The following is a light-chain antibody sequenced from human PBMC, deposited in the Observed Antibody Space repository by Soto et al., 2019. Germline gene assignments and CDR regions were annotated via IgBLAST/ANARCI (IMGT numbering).Light chain of an antibody. CDR2: EVS. J-gene: IGLJ1*01. Sequence: QSVLTQPASVSGSPGQSITISCTGTSSDVGSYNLVSWYQQLPGKAPKLIIYEVSKRPSGVSNRFSGSKSGNTASLTISWLQAEDEADYYCCSWAGSNSFYFFGTGTKVTVL. CDR3: CSWAGSNSFYF. V-gene: IGLV2-23*02. CDR1: SSDVGSYNL.